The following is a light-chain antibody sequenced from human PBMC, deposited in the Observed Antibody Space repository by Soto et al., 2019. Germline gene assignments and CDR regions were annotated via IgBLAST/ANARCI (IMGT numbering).Light chain of an antibody. CDR3: CSYAGTYTYV. Sequence: QSVLTQPASVSGSPGQSITISCTGTSSDVGGYNYVSWYQQHPGKAPKLMIYEVYMRPSGVPDRFSGSKSGDTASLTISGLQAADEVDYYCCSYAGTYTYVFGTGTKVTVL. CDR2: EVY. J-gene: IGLJ1*01. CDR1: SSDVGGYNY. V-gene: IGLV2-11*01.